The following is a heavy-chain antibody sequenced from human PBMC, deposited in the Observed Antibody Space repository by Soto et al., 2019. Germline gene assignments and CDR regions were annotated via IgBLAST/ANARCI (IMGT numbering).Heavy chain of an antibody. CDR1: GFTYNNYA. CDR3: AKGSVVVAAKFDS. J-gene: IGHJ4*02. D-gene: IGHD2-21*02. Sequence: EVQLLESGGAWVQPGVSLSLSCAASGFTYNNYAMGWVRQAPGKGLEWVSAIRSSGYSASYADSVKGRFTISRDNSRNTMFLQMNKLSAEDTAVYYCAKGSVVVAAKFDSWGQGTQVTVSS. V-gene: IGHV3-23*01. CDR2: IRSSGYSA.